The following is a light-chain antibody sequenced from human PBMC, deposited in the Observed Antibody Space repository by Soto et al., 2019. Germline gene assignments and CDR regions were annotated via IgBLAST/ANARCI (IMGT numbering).Light chain of an antibody. J-gene: IGKJ3*01. CDR2: RAS. CDR3: QHYNNLPPFT. V-gene: IGKV1-33*01. Sequence: DIQMTQSPSSLSASVGARVSITCQASQDIRTSLSWFQHKPGRAPKLLIYRASYLETGVPSRFRGSGSGTDFTFTISSLQPEDTATYYCQHYNNLPPFTFGPGTIVDIK. CDR1: QDIRTS.